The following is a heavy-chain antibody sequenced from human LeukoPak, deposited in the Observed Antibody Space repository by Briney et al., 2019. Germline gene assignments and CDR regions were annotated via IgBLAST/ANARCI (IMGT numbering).Heavy chain of an antibody. CDR1: GYTFTSYY. V-gene: IGHV1-69*13. CDR2: IIPIFGTA. CDR3: AREDTAMVRSYFDY. Sequence: ASVKVSCKASGYTFTSYYMHWVRQAPGQGLEWMGGIIPIFGTANYAQKFQGRVTITADESTSTAYMELSSLRSEDTAVYYCAREDTAMVRSYFDYWGQGTLVTVSS. J-gene: IGHJ4*02. D-gene: IGHD5-18*01.